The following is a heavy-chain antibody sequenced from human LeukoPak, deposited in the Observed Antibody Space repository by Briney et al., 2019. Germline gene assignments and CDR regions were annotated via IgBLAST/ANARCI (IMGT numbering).Heavy chain of an antibody. CDR3: ATSLTGEFFDY. Sequence: RHGESLKISCMGSGYSFSNYWIGWVRQLPGKGLEWMGIIYPDESNTRYSPSFQGQVTISADKSISTAYLQWSSLKASDTAMYYCATSLTGEFFDYWGQGTLVTVSS. D-gene: IGHD3-10*01. CDR1: GYSFSNYW. J-gene: IGHJ4*02. V-gene: IGHV5-51*01. CDR2: IYPDESNT.